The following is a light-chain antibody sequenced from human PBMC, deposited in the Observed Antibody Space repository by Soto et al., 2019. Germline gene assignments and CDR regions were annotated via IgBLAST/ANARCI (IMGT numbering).Light chain of an antibody. CDR1: SSDVGSYNL. V-gene: IGLV2-23*01. Sequence: HSVLTQPASVSGSPGQSITISCTGTSSDVGSYNLVSWYQQHPGKAPKLMIYEGSKRPSGVSNRFSGSKSGNTASLTISGLQAEDEADYYCCSYAGSSTSVFGGGTKVTVL. CDR2: EGS. CDR3: CSYAGSSTSV. J-gene: IGLJ2*01.